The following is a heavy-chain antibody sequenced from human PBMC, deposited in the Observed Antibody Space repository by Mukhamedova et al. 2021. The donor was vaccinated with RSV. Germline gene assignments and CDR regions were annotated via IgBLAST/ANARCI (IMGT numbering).Heavy chain of an antibody. CDR3: ARGTNHDFWSGYYNP. Sequence: MGEINHSGSTNYNPSLKSRVTISVDTSKNQFSLKLSSVTAADTAVYYCARGTNHDFWSGYYNPWGQGTLVTVSS. CDR2: INHSGST. J-gene: IGHJ5*02. D-gene: IGHD3-3*01. V-gene: IGHV4-34*01.